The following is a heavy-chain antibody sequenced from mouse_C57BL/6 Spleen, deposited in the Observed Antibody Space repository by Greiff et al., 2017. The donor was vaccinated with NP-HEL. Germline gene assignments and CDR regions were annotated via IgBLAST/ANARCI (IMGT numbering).Heavy chain of an antibody. D-gene: IGHD2-10*01. CDR3: ARSPSYCNYEGFAY. Sequence: EVMLQQSGPELVKPGASVKISCKASGYTFTDYYMNWVKQSHGKSLEWIGDINPNNGGTSYNQKFKGKSTLTVDKSCSTAYMELRSLTSEDSAVYDCARSPSYCNYEGFAYWGQGTLVTVSA. CDR1: GYTFTDYY. J-gene: IGHJ3*01. CDR2: INPNNGGT. V-gene: IGHV1-26*01.